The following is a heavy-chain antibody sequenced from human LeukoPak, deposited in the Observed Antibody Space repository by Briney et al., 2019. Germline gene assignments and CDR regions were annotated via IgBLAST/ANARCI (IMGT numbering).Heavy chain of an antibody. CDR1: GFTFSSYW. J-gene: IGHJ4*02. V-gene: IGHV3-74*01. CDR3: ARLGSWYRRDDY. CDR2: INSDGSST. D-gene: IGHD6-13*01. Sequence: GGSLRLSCAVSGFTFSSYWMHWVRQAPGKGLVWVSRINSDGSSTSYADSVKGRFTISRDNAKNTLYLQMNSLRAEDTAVYYCARLGSWYRRDDYWGQGTLVTVSS.